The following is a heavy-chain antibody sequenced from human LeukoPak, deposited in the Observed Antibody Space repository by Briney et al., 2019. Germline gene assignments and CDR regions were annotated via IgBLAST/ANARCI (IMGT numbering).Heavy chain of an antibody. CDR1: GGSISSGDYY. J-gene: IGHJ3*02. CDR2: IYYSGST. Sequence: SQTLSLTCTVSGGSISSGDYYWSWIRQPPGKGLEWIGYIYYSGSTYYNPSLKSRVTISVDTSKNQFSLKLSSVTAADTAVYYCAGDEITIEAFDIWGQGTMVTVSS. CDR3: AGDEITIEAFDI. V-gene: IGHV4-30-4*01. D-gene: IGHD3-10*01.